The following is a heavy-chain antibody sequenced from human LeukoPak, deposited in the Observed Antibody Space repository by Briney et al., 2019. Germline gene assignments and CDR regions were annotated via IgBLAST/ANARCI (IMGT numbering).Heavy chain of an antibody. CDR2: ISGSGGST. CDR3: ARAGTGGYNSRHY. D-gene: IGHD5-24*01. Sequence: GGSLRLSCAASGFTFSSYAMSWVRQAPGKGLEWVSAISGSGGSTYYADSVKGRFTISRDNSKNTLYLQMNSLRAEDTAVYYCARAGTGGYNSRHYWGQGTLVTVSS. CDR1: GFTFSSYA. J-gene: IGHJ4*02. V-gene: IGHV3-23*01.